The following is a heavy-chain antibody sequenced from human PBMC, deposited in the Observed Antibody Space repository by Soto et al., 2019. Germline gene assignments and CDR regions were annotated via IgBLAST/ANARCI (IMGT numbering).Heavy chain of an antibody. CDR2: SRNKDRNYST. CDR3: ARVKGGYGDYGGMDV. CDR1: GFTFTDHY. J-gene: IGHJ6*02. V-gene: IGHV3-72*01. Sequence: PGGSLRLSCAASGFTFTDHYMDWVRQAPGKGLEWVGRSRNKDRNYSTQYAASVRGRFTISRDDSKNSLNLQMNSLKTEDTAVYYCARVKGGYGDYGGMDVWGLGTTVTVSS. D-gene: IGHD4-17*01.